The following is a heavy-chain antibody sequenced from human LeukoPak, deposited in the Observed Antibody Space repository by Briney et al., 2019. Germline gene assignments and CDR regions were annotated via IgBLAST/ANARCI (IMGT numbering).Heavy chain of an antibody. CDR3: AKDSRYCSGGSCYSGIDY. J-gene: IGHJ4*02. CDR2: ISYDGSNK. D-gene: IGHD2-15*01. V-gene: IGHV3-30-3*02. CDR1: GFTFSRYV. Sequence: GGSLRLSCAASGFTFSRYVLHWVRQAPGKGLEWVAVISYDGSNKYYADSVKGRFTISRDNSKNTLYLQMNSLRAEDTAVYYCAKDSRYCSGGSCYSGIDYWGQGTLVTVSS.